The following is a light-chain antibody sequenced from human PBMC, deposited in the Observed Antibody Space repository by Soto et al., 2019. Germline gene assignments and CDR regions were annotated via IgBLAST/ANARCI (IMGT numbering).Light chain of an antibody. CDR3: QQHGISHIT. CDR2: DAS. V-gene: IGKV3-11*01. J-gene: IGKJ5*01. Sequence: EIVLTQSPATLSLSPGERATLYCRASQSVSTYLAWYQQRPGQAPRLLIYDASYRATDIPPRFSGSGSGTDFTLTISRLEPEDFAVYYCQQHGISHITFGQGTRLEIK. CDR1: QSVSTY.